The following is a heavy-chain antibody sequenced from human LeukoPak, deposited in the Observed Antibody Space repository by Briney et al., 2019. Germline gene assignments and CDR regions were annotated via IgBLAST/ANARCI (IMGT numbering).Heavy chain of an antibody. CDR3: ASSETGTYDY. CDR2: INHSGST. CDR1: GGSFSDYY. Sequence: ASETLSLTCAVYGGSFSDYYWSCIRQPPGKGLEWIGEINHSGSTNYNPSLKSRVTISVDTSKNQFSLKLSSVTAADTAVYYCASSETGTYDYWGQGTLVTVSS. V-gene: IGHV4-34*01. J-gene: IGHJ4*02. D-gene: IGHD1-1*01.